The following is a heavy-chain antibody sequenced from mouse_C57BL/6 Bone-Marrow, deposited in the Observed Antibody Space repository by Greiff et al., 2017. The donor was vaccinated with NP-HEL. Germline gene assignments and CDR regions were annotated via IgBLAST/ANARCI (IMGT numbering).Heavy chain of an antibody. V-gene: IGHV1-15*01. Sequence: QVQLQQSGAELVRPGASVTLSCKASGYTFTDYEMHWVKQTPVHGLEWIGAIDPDTGGTAYNQKFKGKAILAADKSSSTAYMELRSLTSEDSAVCYSTRGADYVRGYWGQGTSVTVSS. J-gene: IGHJ4*01. CDR2: IDPDTGGT. CDR3: TRGADYVRGY. CDR1: GYTFTDYE. D-gene: IGHD5-5*01.